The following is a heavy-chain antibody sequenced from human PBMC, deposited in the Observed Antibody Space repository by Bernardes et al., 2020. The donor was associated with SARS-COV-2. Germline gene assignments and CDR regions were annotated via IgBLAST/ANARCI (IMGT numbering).Heavy chain of an antibody. CDR1: VGSISSSSYY. V-gene: IGHV4-39*01. CDR3: AGLLLWFGELSANWFDP. D-gene: IGHD3-10*01. CDR2: IYYSGST. Sequence: TLSLTCTVSVGSISSSSYYWGWIRQPPGKGLEWIGSIYYSGSTYYNPSLKSRVTISVDTSKNQFSLKLRSVTAADTAVYYCAGLLLWFGELSANWFDPWGQGTLVTVSS. J-gene: IGHJ5*02.